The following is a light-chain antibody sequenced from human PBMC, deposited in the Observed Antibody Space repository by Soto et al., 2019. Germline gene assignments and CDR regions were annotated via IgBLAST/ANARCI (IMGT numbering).Light chain of an antibody. V-gene: IGKV3-20*01. CDR1: QSVNIN. J-gene: IGKJ1*01. Sequence: EIVLTPSPATLSVSPGERAILSCRASQSVNINFAWYQQKPGQAPRLLIYDTSTRATGIPARFSSSGSGTDFTLTISRLAPEDFAVDYCQQYGSSGTFCPGTKVDIK. CDR2: DTS. CDR3: QQYGSSGT.